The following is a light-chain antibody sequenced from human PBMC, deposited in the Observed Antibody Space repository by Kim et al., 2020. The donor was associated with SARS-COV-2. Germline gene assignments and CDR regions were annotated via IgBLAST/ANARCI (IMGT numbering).Light chain of an antibody. Sequence: VPISCTGTSSNSGAGYAVHWYQQLPGTAPKLLIYGNSNRTSGVPDRFSGSKSGTSASLAITGLQAEDEADYYCQSYDSSLSGWVVFGGGTQLTVL. CDR1: SSNSGAGYA. V-gene: IGLV1-40*01. CDR3: QSYDSSLSGWVV. CDR2: GNS. J-gene: IGLJ2*01.